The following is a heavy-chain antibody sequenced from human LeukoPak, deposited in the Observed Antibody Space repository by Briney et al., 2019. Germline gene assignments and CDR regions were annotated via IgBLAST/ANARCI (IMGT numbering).Heavy chain of an antibody. Sequence: SETLSLTCTVSGGSITNYYWSWMRQPPGKGLEWIGYIHYSGSTNYNPSLKSRVTTSVDTSKNQFSLKLSSVTAADTAVYYCACLEGDYWGQGTLVTVSS. CDR1: GGSITNYY. D-gene: IGHD3-16*01. J-gene: IGHJ4*02. CDR3: ACLEGDY. V-gene: IGHV4-59*08. CDR2: IHYSGST.